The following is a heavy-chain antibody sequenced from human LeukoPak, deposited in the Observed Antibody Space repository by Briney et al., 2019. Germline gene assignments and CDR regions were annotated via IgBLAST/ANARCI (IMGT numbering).Heavy chain of an antibody. CDR2: TYYRSHRSRWSN. V-gene: IGHV6-1*01. CDR1: GDSVSSDSGA. J-gene: IGHJ4*02. Sequence: SQTLSLTCVISGDSVSSDSGAWHWIRQSPSRGLEWLGRTYYRSHRSRWSNDYAQSVRSRVTINADTSKNQFSLQLNSLTPEDTAMYYCAREGRYNENSGYDYFDYWGQGTLVTVSA. D-gene: IGHD3-22*01. CDR3: AREGRYNENSGYDYFDY.